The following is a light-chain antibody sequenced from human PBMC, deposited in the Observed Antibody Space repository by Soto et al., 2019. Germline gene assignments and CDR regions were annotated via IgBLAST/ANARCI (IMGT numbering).Light chain of an antibody. V-gene: IGKV3-15*01. J-gene: IGKJ5*01. CDR3: QQYNNWPPLT. CDR1: QNIGSN. Sequence: EVVMTQSPATLSASPGERVILSCRASQNIGSNLAWYQQRPGQAPRLLMYGASTRATETPARFSGSGSATDFTLTISSLQSEDFAVYYCQQYNNWPPLTFGQGTRLEIK. CDR2: GAS.